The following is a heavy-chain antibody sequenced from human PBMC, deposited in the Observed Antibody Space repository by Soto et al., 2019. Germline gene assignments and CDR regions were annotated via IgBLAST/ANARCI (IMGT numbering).Heavy chain of an antibody. D-gene: IGHD3-16*01. CDR3: ARGITFGGVLNGMDV. CDR1: GYTFTRDG. J-gene: IGHJ6*02. V-gene: IGHV1-18*01. Sequence: QVQLVQSGAAVKKPGASVKVSCTASGYTFTRDGITWVRQAPGQGLEWMGWINTSNGKTYYAQKLQGRVTMTTDTSTSTGYMELRSLRSDDTAVYYCARGITFGGVLNGMDVWGQGTTVTVSS. CDR2: INTSNGKT.